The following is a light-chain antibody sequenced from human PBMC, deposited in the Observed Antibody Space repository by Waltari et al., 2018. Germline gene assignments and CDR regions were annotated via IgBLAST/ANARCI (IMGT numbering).Light chain of an antibody. CDR1: SSDVGGYNH. J-gene: IGLJ2*01. Sequence: QSALTQSASVSGSPGQSITLSCTGTSSDVGGYNHVSWYQQHPGKAPKLMIYDVTNRPSGVSNRFSGSKSGNTASLTISGLQAEDEADYYCSSYTSSSALVFGGGTKLTVL. CDR3: SSYTSSSALV. V-gene: IGLV2-14*03. CDR2: DVT.